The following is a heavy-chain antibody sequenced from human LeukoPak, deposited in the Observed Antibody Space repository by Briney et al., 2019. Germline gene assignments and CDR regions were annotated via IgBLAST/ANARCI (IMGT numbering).Heavy chain of an antibody. Sequence: GGSLRLSCAASGFTFNNFSMNWVRQAPGKGLEWVSSISSSSSYIYYADSVKGRFTISRDNAKNSLYLQMNSLRAEDTAVYYCARGDGLRYFDGFDYWGQGTLVTVSS. CDR1: GFTFNNFS. D-gene: IGHD3-9*01. V-gene: IGHV3-21*01. CDR2: ISSSSSYI. CDR3: ARGDGLRYFDGFDY. J-gene: IGHJ4*02.